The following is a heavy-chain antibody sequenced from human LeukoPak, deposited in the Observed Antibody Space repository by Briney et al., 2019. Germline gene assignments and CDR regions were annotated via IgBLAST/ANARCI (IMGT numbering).Heavy chain of an antibody. CDR1: GGSISSYY. D-gene: IGHD6-13*01. J-gene: IGHJ4*02. CDR3: ARSIAAAGRGGAPGY. V-gene: IGHV4-59*12. CDR2: IYYSGST. Sequence: SETLSLTCTVSGGSISSYYWSWIRQPPGKGLEWIGYIYYSGSTNYNPSLKSRVTISVDTSKNQFSLKLSSVTAADTAVCYCARSIAAAGRGGAPGYWGQGTLVTVSS.